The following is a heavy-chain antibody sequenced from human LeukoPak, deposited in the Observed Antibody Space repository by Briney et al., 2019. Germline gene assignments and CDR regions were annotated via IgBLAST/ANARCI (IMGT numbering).Heavy chain of an antibody. CDR1: GFSFSSYG. J-gene: IGHJ4*02. Sequence: PGGSLRLSCAASGFSFSSYGMNWVRQAPGKGLEWVAFIRYDGSNKCYADSVKGRFTISRDDSKNTLYLQMNSLRAEDTAVYYCAKDHRYCSGGSCYGADYWGQGTLVTVSS. CDR3: AKDHRYCSGGSCYGADY. CDR2: IRYDGSNK. D-gene: IGHD2-15*01. V-gene: IGHV3-30*02.